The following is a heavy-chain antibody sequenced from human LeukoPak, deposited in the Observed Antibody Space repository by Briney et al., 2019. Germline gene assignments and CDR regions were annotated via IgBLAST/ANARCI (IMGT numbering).Heavy chain of an antibody. CDR2: INPNSGGT. V-gene: IGHV1-2*02. D-gene: IGHD2-2*02. CDR3: ARGVYCSRTSCYIDY. Sequence: GASVKVSCKASGYTFTDYYMHWVRQAPGQGLEYMGWINPNSGGTNYAQKFQGRVAMTRDTSISTVYMELSGLRSDDTAVYYCARGVYCSRTSCYIDYWGQGTLVTVSS. J-gene: IGHJ4*02. CDR1: GYTFTDYY.